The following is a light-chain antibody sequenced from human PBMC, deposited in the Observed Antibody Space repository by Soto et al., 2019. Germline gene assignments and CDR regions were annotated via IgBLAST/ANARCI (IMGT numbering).Light chain of an antibody. J-gene: IGLJ1*01. CDR1: SSDVASYHL. CDR2: EVS. CDR3: SSYTSSSTRV. V-gene: IGLV2-14*02. Sequence: QSALTQPASVSGSPGQSITISCNGTSSDVASYHLVSWYQQHPGKAPKLMIYEVSSRPSGVSDRFSGSKSGYTASLTISGLQAEDEADYDCSSYTSSSTRVFGTGTKVTVL.